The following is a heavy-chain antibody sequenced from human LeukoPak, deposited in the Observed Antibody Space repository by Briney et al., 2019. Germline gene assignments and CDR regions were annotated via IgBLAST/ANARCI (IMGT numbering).Heavy chain of an antibody. V-gene: IGHV4-59*08. CDR2: IYYSGST. CDR1: GGSISSYY. CDR3: ARQYYDILTAYGMDV. D-gene: IGHD3-9*01. Sequence: SETLSLTCTVSGGSISSYYWSWIRQPPGKGLEWIGYIYYSGSTNYNPSLKSRVTISVDTSKNQFSLKLSSVTAADTAVYYCARQYYDILTAYGMDVWGQGTMVTVSS. J-gene: IGHJ6*02.